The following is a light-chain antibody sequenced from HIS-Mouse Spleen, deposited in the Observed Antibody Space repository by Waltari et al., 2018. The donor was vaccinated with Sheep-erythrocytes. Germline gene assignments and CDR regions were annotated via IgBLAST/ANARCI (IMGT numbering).Light chain of an antibody. CDR3: QSYDSSNRV. V-gene: IGLV6-57*04. CDR1: SGSIATNY. Sequence: NFMLTQPHSVSESPGKTVTISCTRSSGSIATNYVHCYQQRPGSAPTTVIYEDNQRPSGVPDRFSGSIDSSSNSASLTISGLKTEDEADYYCQSYDSSNRVFGGGTKLTVL. CDR2: EDN. J-gene: IGLJ3*02.